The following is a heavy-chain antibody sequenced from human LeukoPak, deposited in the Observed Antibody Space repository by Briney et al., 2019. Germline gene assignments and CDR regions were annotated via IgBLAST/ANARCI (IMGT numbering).Heavy chain of an antibody. D-gene: IGHD5-12*01. CDR2: IYTSGST. J-gene: IGHJ4*02. Sequence: PSETLSLTCTVSGGSISIYYWSWIRQPAGKGLEWIGRIYTSGSTNYNPSLKSRVTMSVDTSKNQFSLKLSSVTAADTAVYYCARQGYSGYDYPLIFDYWGQGTLVTVSS. V-gene: IGHV4-4*07. CDR3: ARQGYSGYDYPLIFDY. CDR1: GGSISIYY.